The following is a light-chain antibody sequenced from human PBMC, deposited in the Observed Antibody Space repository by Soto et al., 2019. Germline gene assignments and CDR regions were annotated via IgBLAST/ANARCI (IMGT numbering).Light chain of an antibody. J-gene: IGKJ5*01. CDR2: DAS. Sequence: TGLTKSPATLSLSPRDSATLSCRASHSVSRFLAWYQQKPGQAPRLLIYDASNRAAGIPDRFSGSGSGTDFTLTITSREPEDFAVYYCQQRSDGTPFRLGHGTRLAI. CDR3: QQRSDGTPFR. V-gene: IGKV3-11*01. CDR1: HSVSRF.